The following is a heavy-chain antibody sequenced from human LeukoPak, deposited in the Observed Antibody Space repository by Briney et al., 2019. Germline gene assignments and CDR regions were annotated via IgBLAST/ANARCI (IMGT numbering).Heavy chain of an antibody. CDR3: AKDGYSSSFSPPSFDP. CDR1: GFTFDDYA. Sequence: PGGSLRLSCAASGFTFDDYAMHWVRQAPGKGLEWVSGISWNSGSIGYADSVKGRFTISGDNAKNSLYLQMNSLRAEDTALYYCAKDGYSSSFSPPSFDPWGQGTLVTVSS. J-gene: IGHJ5*02. CDR2: ISWNSGSI. D-gene: IGHD6-6*01. V-gene: IGHV3-9*01.